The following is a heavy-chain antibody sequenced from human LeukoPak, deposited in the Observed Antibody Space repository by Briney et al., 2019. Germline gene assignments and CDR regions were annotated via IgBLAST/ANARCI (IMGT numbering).Heavy chain of an antibody. CDR1: GFTFSTFA. D-gene: IGHD3-10*01. CDR2: IFPSGGEI. V-gene: IGHV3-23*01. Sequence: GGSLRLSCAASGFTFSTFAMIWVRQPPGKGLEWVSSIFPSGGEIHYADSVRGRFTISRDNSKSTLSLQMNSLRAEDTAVYYCARARKSGGITMIRGVKDRGWFDPWGQGTLVTVSS. J-gene: IGHJ5*02. CDR3: ARARKSGGITMIRGVKDRGWFDP.